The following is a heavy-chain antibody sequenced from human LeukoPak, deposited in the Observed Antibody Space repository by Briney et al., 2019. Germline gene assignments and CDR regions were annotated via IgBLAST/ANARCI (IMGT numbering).Heavy chain of an antibody. Sequence: AGGSLRLSCAASGFTFSSYAMSWVRQAPGKGLEWVSGISSSGGSTYYADSVKGRFTISRDNSKNTLYLQMNSLRAEDTAVYYCAKIPVSYSSGWSNFDYWGQGALVIVSS. J-gene: IGHJ4*02. CDR1: GFTFSSYA. CDR3: AKIPVSYSSGWSNFDY. CDR2: ISSSGGST. D-gene: IGHD6-19*01. V-gene: IGHV3-23*01.